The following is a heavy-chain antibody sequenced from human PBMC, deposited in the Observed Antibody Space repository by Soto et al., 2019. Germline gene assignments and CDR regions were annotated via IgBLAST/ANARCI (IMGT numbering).Heavy chain of an antibody. CDR3: AKDGASGAVILNYYYGMDV. CDR2: ISYDGSNK. Sequence: QVQLVESGGGVVQPGRSLRLSCAASGFTFSSYGMHWVRQAPGKGLEWVAVISYDGSNKYYADSVKGRFTISRDNSKNTLYLQMNSLRAEDTAVYYCAKDGASGAVILNYYYGMDVWGQGTTVTVSS. J-gene: IGHJ6*02. CDR1: GFTFSSYG. D-gene: IGHD2-15*01. V-gene: IGHV3-30*18.